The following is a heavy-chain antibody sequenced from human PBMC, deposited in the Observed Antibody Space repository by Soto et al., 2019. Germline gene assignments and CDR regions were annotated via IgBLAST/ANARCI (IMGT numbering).Heavy chain of an antibody. V-gene: IGHV3-30*18. CDR3: AKELWFGELLSSDYYYYGMDV. CDR1: GFTFSSYG. CDR2: ISYDRSNK. Sequence: GGSLRLSCAASGFTFSSYGMHWVRQAPGKGLEWVAVISYDRSNKYYADSVKGRFTISRDNSKNTLYLQMNSLRAEDTAVYYCAKELWFGELLSSDYYYYGMDVWGQGTTVTVSS. D-gene: IGHD3-10*01. J-gene: IGHJ6*02.